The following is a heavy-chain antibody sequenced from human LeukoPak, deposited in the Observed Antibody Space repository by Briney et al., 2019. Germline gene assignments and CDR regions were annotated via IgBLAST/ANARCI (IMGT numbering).Heavy chain of an antibody. J-gene: IGHJ6*03. D-gene: IGHD6-13*01. CDR1: GYTFTGYY. Sequence: ASVKVSCKASGYTFTGYYMHWVRQAPGQGLEWMGWINPNSGGTNYAQKFQGRVTMTRDTSISTAYMELSRLRSDDTAVYYCARDEYSSSWYGGYYYYYMDVWGKGTTVTVSS. CDR2: INPNSGGT. V-gene: IGHV1-2*02. CDR3: ARDEYSSSWYGGYYYYYMDV.